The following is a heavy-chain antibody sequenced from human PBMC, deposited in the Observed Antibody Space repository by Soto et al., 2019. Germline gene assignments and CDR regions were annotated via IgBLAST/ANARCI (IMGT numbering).Heavy chain of an antibody. CDR1: GFTVSSNY. D-gene: IGHD6-6*01. CDR3: ARDGYSSSSGGYYYYMNV. V-gene: IGHV3-53*04. CDR2: SYSGGST. J-gene: IGHJ6*03. Sequence: EVQLVESGGGLVQPGGSLRLSCAASGFTVSSNYMSWVSQAPGKGLEWVSVSYSGGSTYYADSVKGRFTISRHNSKNTLYLQMNSLRAEDTAVYYCARDGYSSSSGGYYYYMNVWGKGTTVTVSS.